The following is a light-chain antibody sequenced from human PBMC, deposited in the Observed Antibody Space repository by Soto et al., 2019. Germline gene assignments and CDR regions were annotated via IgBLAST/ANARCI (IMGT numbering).Light chain of an antibody. CDR1: QIVSSY. Sequence: EIVLTQSPATLSLSPGERATLSCRASQIVSSYLAWYQQKTGQAPRLLIYDASNMAIGIPARFSGSGSGTDFTLTISSLQPEDFATYYCQQSYLTLPLTFGGGTKVEIK. CDR2: DAS. V-gene: IGKV3-11*01. CDR3: QQSYLTLPLT. J-gene: IGKJ4*01.